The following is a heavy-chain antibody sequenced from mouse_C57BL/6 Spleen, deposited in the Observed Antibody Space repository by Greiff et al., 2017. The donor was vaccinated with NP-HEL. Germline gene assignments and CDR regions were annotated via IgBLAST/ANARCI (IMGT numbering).Heavy chain of an antibody. CDR2: IDPSDSYT. V-gene: IGHV1-69*01. CDR3: ARDYYGSSFGLFAY. CDR1: GYTFTSYW. Sequence: QVQLQQPGAELVMPGASVKLSCKASGYTFTSYWMHWVKQRPGQGLEWIGEIDPSDSYTNYNQKFKGKSTLTVDKSSSTAYMQRSSLTSEDSAVYYCARDYYGSSFGLFAYWGQGTLVTVSA. J-gene: IGHJ3*01. D-gene: IGHD1-1*01.